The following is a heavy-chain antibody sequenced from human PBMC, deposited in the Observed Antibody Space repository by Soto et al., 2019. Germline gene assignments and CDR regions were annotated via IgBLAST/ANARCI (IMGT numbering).Heavy chain of an antibody. Sequence: PSETLSLTCTVSGGSISSYYWSWIRQPPGKGLEWIGYIHYSGSTNYNPSLKSRVTISVDTSKNQFSLKLSSVTAADTAVYYCARDGYYYYMDVWGKGTTVTVSS. J-gene: IGHJ6*03. CDR3: ARDGYYYYMDV. CDR2: IHYSGST. CDR1: GGSISSYY. V-gene: IGHV4-59*01.